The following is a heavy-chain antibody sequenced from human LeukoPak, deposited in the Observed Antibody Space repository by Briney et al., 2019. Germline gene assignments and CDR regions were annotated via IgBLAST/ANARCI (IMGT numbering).Heavy chain of an antibody. Sequence: SETLSLTCTVSGASVTDYYWSCVRQSPGKGLEWIGYIYYSGSTNYNPSLKSRVTISVDTSKNQFSLKLSSVTAAGTAVYFCARVSGSWMVGGLDPWGEETLLTVSS. CDR3: ARVSGSWMVGGLDP. V-gene: IGHV4-59*02. CDR2: IYYSGST. D-gene: IGHD6-13*01. J-gene: IGHJ5*02. CDR1: GASVTDYY.